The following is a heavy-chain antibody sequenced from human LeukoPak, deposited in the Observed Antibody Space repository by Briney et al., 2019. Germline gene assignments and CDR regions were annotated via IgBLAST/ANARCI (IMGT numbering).Heavy chain of an antibody. CDR1: GVSVSSGSYY. CDR3: ARGPLWFYFDY. J-gene: IGHJ4*02. Sequence: SETLSLTCTVSGVSVSSGSYYWSWIRQPPGKGLEWMGYIYYSGSTNYNPSLKSRVTISVDTSKNQFSLKLSSVTAADTAVYYCARGPLWFYFDYWGQGTLVTVSS. V-gene: IGHV4-61*01. D-gene: IGHD3-10*01. CDR2: IYYSGST.